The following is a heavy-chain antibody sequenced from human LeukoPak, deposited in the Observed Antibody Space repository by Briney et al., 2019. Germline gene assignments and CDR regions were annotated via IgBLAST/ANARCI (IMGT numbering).Heavy chain of an antibody. V-gene: IGHV3-66*01. D-gene: IGHD3-16*01. Sequence: PGGSLRLSCAASEFSVGSNYMTWVRQAPGKGLEWVSLIYSGGSTYYADSVKGRFTISRDNAKNSLYLQMNSLRAEDTAVYYCARDGEVDDYVWGRHNKHDYWGQGTLVTVSS. CDR1: EFSVGSNY. CDR2: IYSGGST. CDR3: ARDGEVDDYVWGRHNKHDY. J-gene: IGHJ4*02.